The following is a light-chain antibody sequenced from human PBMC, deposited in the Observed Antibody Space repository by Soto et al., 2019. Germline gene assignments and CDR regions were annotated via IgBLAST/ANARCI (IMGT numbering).Light chain of an antibody. CDR2: EVS. CDR1: SSDVGGYNY. CDR3: SSYAGSNNLGV. J-gene: IGLJ1*01. V-gene: IGLV2-8*01. Sequence: VLNQAVSAYGVPREGRTIIYTGTSSDVGGYNYVSWYQQHPGKAPKLMIYEVSKRPSGVPDRFSGSKSGNTASLTVSGLQAEDEADYYCSSYAGSNNLGVFGTGTKVTVL.